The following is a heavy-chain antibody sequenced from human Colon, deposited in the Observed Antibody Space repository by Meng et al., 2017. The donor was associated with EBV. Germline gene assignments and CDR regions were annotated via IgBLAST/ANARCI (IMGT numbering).Heavy chain of an antibody. CDR1: GDSISRGDYS. D-gene: IGHD2-21*02. Sequence: QESDSGLVQPSQSLSLTCAVSGDSISRGDYSWSRIRQPPGQGLEWIGYIYHGGTTYNTSLKSRVTISVDNSKNQFSLRLTSVTAADTAVYYCARGPYCGGDCYWFDPWGQGTLVTVSS. J-gene: IGHJ5*02. V-gene: IGHV4-30-2*01. CDR3: ARGPYCGGDCYWFDP. CDR2: IYHGGTT.